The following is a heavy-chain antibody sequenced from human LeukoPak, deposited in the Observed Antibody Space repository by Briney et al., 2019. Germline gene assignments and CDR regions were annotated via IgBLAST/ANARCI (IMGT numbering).Heavy chain of an antibody. D-gene: IGHD2-8*02. V-gene: IGHV3-74*03. CDR3: TRVQAGRSGLMDV. CDR2: IGPDGSGT. J-gene: IGHJ6*02. Sequence: GGSLRLSCAVSGFSLSDYWMHWVRQAPGKGLVWVSRIGPDGSGTTYADSVKGRFTISRDKSKNTVNLQMNSLRDEDAAVYYCTRVQAGRSGLMDVWGRGPTVTVSS. CDR1: GFSLSDYW.